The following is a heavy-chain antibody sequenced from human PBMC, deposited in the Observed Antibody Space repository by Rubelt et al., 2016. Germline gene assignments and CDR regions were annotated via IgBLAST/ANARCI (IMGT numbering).Heavy chain of an antibody. Sequence: QLQLQESGPGLVKPSETLSLTCTVSGGSISSSTYYWGWIRQPPGKGLEWIGSIYYSGTTYYSPSLESRVTLSLDTSKNQFSLKLSSVTAADTAMYYCARMAVAGTFYGLDVWGQGTTVTVSS. CDR2: IYYSGTT. CDR1: GGSISSSTYY. D-gene: IGHD6-13*01. J-gene: IGHJ6*02. V-gene: IGHV4-39*07. CDR3: ARMAVAGTFYGLDV.